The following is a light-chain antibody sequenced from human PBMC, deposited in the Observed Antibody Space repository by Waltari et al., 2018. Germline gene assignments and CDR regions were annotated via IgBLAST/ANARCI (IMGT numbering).Light chain of an antibody. V-gene: IGLV4-69*02. CDR2: LNSDGSY. CDR3: QTWGTGIFWT. CDR1: SVHSHFA. Sequence: QVSLTQSPSASASLGASVKLTCTLNSVHSHFAIAWHQRQPEKGPRFLMTLNSDGSYIKGDGIPDRFSGSSSGAERYLIISSLQFEDEADYYCQTWGTGIFWTFGGGTKLTVL. J-gene: IGLJ2*01.